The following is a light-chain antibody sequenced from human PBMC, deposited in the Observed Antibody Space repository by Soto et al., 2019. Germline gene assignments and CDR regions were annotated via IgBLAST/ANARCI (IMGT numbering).Light chain of an antibody. CDR3: QQFDGSRPSFT. J-gene: IGKJ2*01. V-gene: IGKV3-20*01. Sequence: ESLLTQSPGTLSLSPGERATLSCRASQTVNSRHLNWYQHKPGQAPRLLIYGASIRAAGIPDRFSGSRSVADFSLTITRLEPEDSAVYYCQQFDGSRPSFTFGQGTKLEI. CDR2: GAS. CDR1: QTVNSRH.